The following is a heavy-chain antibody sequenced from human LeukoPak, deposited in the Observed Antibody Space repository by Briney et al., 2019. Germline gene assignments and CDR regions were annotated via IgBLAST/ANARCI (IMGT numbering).Heavy chain of an antibody. D-gene: IGHD1-26*01. Sequence: PGGSLRLSCAASGFTFSSYEMNWVRQAPGKGLEWVSYISSSGSTIYYGDSVKGRFTISRDNAKNSLYLQMNSLRAEDTAVYYCARDGPRIVGAIYFDYWGQGTLVTVSS. CDR2: ISSSGSTI. CDR3: ARDGPRIVGAIYFDY. J-gene: IGHJ4*02. CDR1: GFTFSSYE. V-gene: IGHV3-48*03.